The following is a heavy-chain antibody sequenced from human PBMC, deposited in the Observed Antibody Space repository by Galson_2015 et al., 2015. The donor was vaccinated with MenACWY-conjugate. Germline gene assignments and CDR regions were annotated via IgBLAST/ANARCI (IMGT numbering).Heavy chain of an antibody. CDR2: IYSDGTT. D-gene: IGHD1-26*01. J-gene: IGHJ4*02. CDR3: ARAGPSRGAEVSDY. CDR1: GFTVSSDY. Sequence: SLRLSCAASGFTVSSDYMSWVRHAPGKGLEWVSVIYSDGTTHYADSVKGRFAISRDNSKNTVYLQMNSLTAEDTAVYFCARAGPSRGAEVSDYWGQGTLVTVSS. V-gene: IGHV3-53*01.